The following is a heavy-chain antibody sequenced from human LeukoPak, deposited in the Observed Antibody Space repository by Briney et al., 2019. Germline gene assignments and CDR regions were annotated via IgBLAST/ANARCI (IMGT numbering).Heavy chain of an antibody. J-gene: IGHJ6*02. Sequence: GESLQISCKGSGYSFTSYWIGWVRQMPGKGLEWMGIIYPGDSDTTYSPSFQGQVTTSADKSISTAYLQWSSLKASDTAMYYCARRDGYCSSTSCYADYYYGMDVWGQGTTVTVSS. D-gene: IGHD2-2*01. CDR3: ARRDGYCSSTSCYADYYYGMDV. CDR2: IYPGDSDT. V-gene: IGHV5-51*01. CDR1: GYSFTSYW.